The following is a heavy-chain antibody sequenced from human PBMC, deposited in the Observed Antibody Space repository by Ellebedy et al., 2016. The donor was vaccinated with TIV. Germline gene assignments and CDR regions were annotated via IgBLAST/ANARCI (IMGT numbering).Heavy chain of an antibody. J-gene: IGHJ4*02. Sequence: GESLKISCKGSGSSFTSYWIGWVRQMPGKGLEWMGINYPGDSDVRYSPSFQGQVTISADKSISTAYLQWSSLKASDTAMYYCARHDANLDTPMVIWGQGTLVTVSS. CDR3: ARHDANLDTPMVI. CDR2: NYPGDSDV. D-gene: IGHD5-18*01. V-gene: IGHV5-51*01. CDR1: GSSFTSYW.